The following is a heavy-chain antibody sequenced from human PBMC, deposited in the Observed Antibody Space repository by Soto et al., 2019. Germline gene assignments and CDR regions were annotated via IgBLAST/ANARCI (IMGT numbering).Heavy chain of an antibody. D-gene: IGHD5-12*01. J-gene: IGHJ4*02. Sequence: GGSLRLSCAASGFTFSSYAMSWVRQAPWKGLEWVSAISGSGGSTYYADSVKGRFTISRDNSKNTLYLQMNSLRAEDTAVYYCAKDPTPREYSGYCDYWGQGTLVTVSS. V-gene: IGHV3-23*01. CDR1: GFTFSSYA. CDR2: ISGSGGST. CDR3: AKDPTPREYSGYCDY.